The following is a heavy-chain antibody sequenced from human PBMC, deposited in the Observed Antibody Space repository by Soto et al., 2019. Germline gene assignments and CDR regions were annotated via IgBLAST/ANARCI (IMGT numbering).Heavy chain of an antibody. D-gene: IGHD1-7*01. J-gene: IGHJ5*02. Sequence: GGSLRLSCAASGVTFSSYAMSWVRQAPGKGLEWVSAISGGGGSTYYADSVKGRFTISRDNSKNTLYLQMNSLRAEDTAVYYCANDCTYNSNYGSGWFDPWGQGTLVTVSS. V-gene: IGHV3-23*01. CDR1: GVTFSSYA. CDR2: ISGGGGST. CDR3: ANDCTYNSNYGSGWFDP.